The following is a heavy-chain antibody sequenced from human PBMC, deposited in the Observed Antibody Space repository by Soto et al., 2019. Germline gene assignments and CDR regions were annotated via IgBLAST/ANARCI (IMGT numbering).Heavy chain of an antibody. CDR1: GGTFSHYA. Sequence: LVKVSCKVSGGTFSHYALGWVRQAPGQGLEWMGGIIPMFGTATYAQKFQGRVTITADESTTTTYMELSSPRSEDTAVYYCANGEYFRGPRWGQGTQVTVSS. D-gene: IGHD2-15*01. V-gene: IGHV1-69*13. CDR2: IIPMFGTA. CDR3: ANGEYFRGPR. J-gene: IGHJ1*01.